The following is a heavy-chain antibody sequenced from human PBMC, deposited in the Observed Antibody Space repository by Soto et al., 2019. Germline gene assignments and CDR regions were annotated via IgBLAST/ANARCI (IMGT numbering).Heavy chain of an antibody. Sequence: PSQTLSLTCAISGDSVSSNSAAWNWIMQSPSRGLEWLGRTYYRSKWYNDYAVSVKSRITINPDTSKNQFSLQLNSLTPEDTAVYYCARYEAYYDILTFYSHYYYYGMDVWGQGTTVTVSS. D-gene: IGHD3-9*01. V-gene: IGHV6-1*01. CDR3: ARYEAYYDILTFYSHYYYYGMDV. J-gene: IGHJ6*02. CDR1: GDSVSSNSAA. CDR2: TYYRSKWYN.